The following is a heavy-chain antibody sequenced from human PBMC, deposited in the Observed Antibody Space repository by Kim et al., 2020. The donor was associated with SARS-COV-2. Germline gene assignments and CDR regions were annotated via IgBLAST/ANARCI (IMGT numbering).Heavy chain of an antibody. CDR2: ITAGNGEA. CDR3: ARDRLDYQSDSTRDYYHVMDV. V-gene: IGHV1-18*01. CDR1: GYRFASRG. J-gene: IGHJ6*01. D-gene: IGHD3-22*01. Sequence: ASVKVSCKASGYRFASRGISWVRQAPGQGLEWLGGITAGNGEAHIAQKVQGRVTLTTDTSTSTAYMELRSLRSDDTAVYYCARDRLDYQSDSTRDYYHVMDVWGQGTTVTVSS.